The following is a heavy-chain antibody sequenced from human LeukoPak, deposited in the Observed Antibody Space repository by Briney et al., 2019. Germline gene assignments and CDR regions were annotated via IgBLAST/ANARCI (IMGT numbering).Heavy chain of an antibody. D-gene: IGHD3-16*01. CDR2: IWYDGSNK. Sequence: GGSLRLSCAASGFTFSSYGMHWVRQAPGKGLEWVAVIWYDGSNKYYADSVKGRFTISRDNSKNTLYLQMNSLRAEDTAVYYCARDGGREYDYVWFDYWGQGTLVTVSS. V-gene: IGHV3-33*01. J-gene: IGHJ4*02. CDR3: ARDGGREYDYVWFDY. CDR1: GFTFSSYG.